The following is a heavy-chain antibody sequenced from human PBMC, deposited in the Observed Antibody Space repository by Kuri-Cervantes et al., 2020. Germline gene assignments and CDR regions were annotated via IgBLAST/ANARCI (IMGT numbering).Heavy chain of an antibody. Sequence: ASVKVSCKTSGYTFTSYGITWVRQAPGQGLEWMGWMNPNSGNTGYAQKFQGRVTMTRSTSISTAYMELSSLRSEDTAVYYCAREDIYGDYALGRFDYWGQGTLVTVSS. CDR3: AREDIYGDYALGRFDY. CDR1: GYTFTSYG. D-gene: IGHD4-17*01. CDR2: MNPNSGNT. J-gene: IGHJ4*02. V-gene: IGHV1-8*02.